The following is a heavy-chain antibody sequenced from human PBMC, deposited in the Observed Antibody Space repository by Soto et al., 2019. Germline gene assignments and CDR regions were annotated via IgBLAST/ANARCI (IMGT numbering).Heavy chain of an antibody. CDR2: IYYSGST. J-gene: IGHJ6*02. CDR3: ASGSWGSGWYYYYGMDV. D-gene: IGHD3-16*01. V-gene: IGHV4-61*01. Sequence: QVQLQESGPGLVKPSETLSLTCTVSGGSVSSGSYYWSWIRQPPGKGLEWIGYIYYSGSTNYNPSLKSRCTISVDTSKNQCALKRSAVTAADTAVYYCASGSWGSGWYYYYGMDVWGQGTTVTISS. CDR1: GGSVSSGSYY.